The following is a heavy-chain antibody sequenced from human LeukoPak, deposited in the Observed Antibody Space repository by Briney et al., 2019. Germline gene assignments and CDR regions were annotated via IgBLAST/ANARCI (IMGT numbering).Heavy chain of an antibody. Sequence: GGSLRLSCAASGFTFSDYYMEWIRQAPGKGLEWVSYISNTGSTIYYADSLKGRFTISRDNAKNSLYLQMNSLRAEDTAVYYCAREHYYDSSGYPYYFDYWGQGTLVTVSS. V-gene: IGHV3-11*04. J-gene: IGHJ4*02. CDR3: AREHYYDSSGYPYYFDY. D-gene: IGHD3-22*01. CDR2: ISNTGSTI. CDR1: GFTFSDYY.